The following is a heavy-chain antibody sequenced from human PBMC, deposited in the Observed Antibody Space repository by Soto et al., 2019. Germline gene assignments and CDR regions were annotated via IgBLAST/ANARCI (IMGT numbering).Heavy chain of an antibody. CDR1: GGTFSSYA. V-gene: IGHV1-69*01. J-gene: IGHJ6*02. CDR3: ATHWTGVPRYYYGMDV. Sequence: QVQLVQSGAEVKKPASSVKVSCKASGGTFSSYAISWVRQAPGQVLEWMGGIIPIFGTADYAQKFQGRVTITAGESTSTAYMELSSLRSEDTAVYYCATHWTGVPRYYYGMDVWGQGTTVTVSS. CDR2: IIPIFGTA. D-gene: IGHD2-8*02.